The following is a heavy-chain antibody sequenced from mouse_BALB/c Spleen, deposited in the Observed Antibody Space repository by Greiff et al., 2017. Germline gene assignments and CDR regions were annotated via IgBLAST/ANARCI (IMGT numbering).Heavy chain of an antibody. V-gene: IGHV14-1*02. CDR3: AITYGYLRYCNI. CDR1: GFNIKDYY. Sequence: EVQLQQSGAELVRPGALVKLSCKASGFNIKDYYMHWVKQRPEQGLEWIGWIDPENGNTIYDPKFQGKASITADTSSNTAYLQLSSLTSEDTAVYYCAITYGYLRYCNIWVTETTVTVSS. D-gene: IGHD2-2*01. CDR2: IDPENGNT. J-gene: IGHJ1*03.